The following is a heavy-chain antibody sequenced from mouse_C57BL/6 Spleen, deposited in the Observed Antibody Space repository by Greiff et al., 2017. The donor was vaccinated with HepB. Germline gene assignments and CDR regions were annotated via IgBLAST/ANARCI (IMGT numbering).Heavy chain of an antibody. J-gene: IGHJ1*03. CDR1: GYTFTRYW. CDR3: ARSDDGYHWYFDV. Sequence: QVQLQQPGAELVMPGASVKLSCKASGYTFTRYWMHWVKQRPGQGLEWIGEIDPSDSYTNYNQKFKGKSTLTVDKSSSTAYMQLSSLTSEDSAVYYCARSDDGYHWYFDVWGTGTTVTVSS. CDR2: IDPSDSYT. D-gene: IGHD2-3*01. V-gene: IGHV1-69*01.